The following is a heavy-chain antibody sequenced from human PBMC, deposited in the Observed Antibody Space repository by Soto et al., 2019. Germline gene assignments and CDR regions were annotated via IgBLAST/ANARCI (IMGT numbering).Heavy chain of an antibody. J-gene: IGHJ4*02. Sequence: QVQLQESGPGLVRPSETLSLTCTVSGASMNDYYGSWIRQSPGKGLEYIGYVFSTGRADYNPSLKRRVTISMDTSTNRFALRLSSVTVADTAVYFCARSGHSLGGVMWGQGTLVTVSS. D-gene: IGHD3-16*01. V-gene: IGHV4-59*01. CDR1: GASMNDYY. CDR3: ARSGHSLGGVM. CDR2: VFSTGRA.